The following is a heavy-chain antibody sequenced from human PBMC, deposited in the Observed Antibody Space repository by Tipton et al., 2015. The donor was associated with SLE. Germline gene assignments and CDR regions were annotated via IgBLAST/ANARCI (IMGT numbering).Heavy chain of an antibody. V-gene: IGHV3-11*04. J-gene: IGHJ4*02. CDR3: ARGNVAASGTAFDY. CDR2: VSSGGGLR. D-gene: IGHD6-13*01. Sequence: SLRLSCVASGFTFSDYYMSWIRQAPGKGLERVSYVSSGGGLRYYADSMKDRCTISRDNGKNSLYPQMNDLRSEDTAIYYCARGNVAASGTAFDYWGQGALVIVSS. CDR1: GFTFSDYY.